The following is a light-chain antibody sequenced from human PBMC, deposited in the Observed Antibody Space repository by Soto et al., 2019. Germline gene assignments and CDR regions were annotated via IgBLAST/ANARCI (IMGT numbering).Light chain of an antibody. CDR3: QHYDSYSEA. Sequence: IHMTHSPSTLSASVLYRVTITFLSSQNFSRWLAWYQQKPGKAPNLLIYKVSHLQTGVPSRFSGSGSGTEFTLTISSLQPDDFATYYCQHYDSYSEAFGQGTKVDIK. CDR1: QNFSRW. V-gene: IGKV1-5*03. J-gene: IGKJ1*01. CDR2: KVS.